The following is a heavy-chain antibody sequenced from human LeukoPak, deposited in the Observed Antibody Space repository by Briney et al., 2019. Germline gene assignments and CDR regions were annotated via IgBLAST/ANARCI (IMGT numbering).Heavy chain of an antibody. V-gene: IGHV3-21*06. CDR1: GFTSSTYS. CDR3: ARFWSGHYNFDY. Sequence: GGSLRLSCAASGFTSSTYSMNWVRQAPGKGLEWVSSISSSSNYIYYADSVKGRFTISRDNAKNSLYLQMNSLRAEDTAVYYCARFWSGHYNFDYWGQGTPVTVSS. CDR2: ISSSSNYI. D-gene: IGHD3-3*01. J-gene: IGHJ4*02.